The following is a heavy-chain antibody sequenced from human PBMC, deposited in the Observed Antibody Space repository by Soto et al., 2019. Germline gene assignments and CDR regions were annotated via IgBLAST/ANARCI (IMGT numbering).Heavy chain of an antibody. CDR1: GGTFSSYT. J-gene: IGHJ6*02. V-gene: IGHV1-69*02. CDR3: ARRRYCGADCYKYYYFGMDV. CDR2: IIPILTIT. Sequence: QVQLVQSGAEVKKPGSSVRLSCTASGGTFSSYTLSWVRQAPGQGLEWMGRIIPILTITDYAQKFRGRLTITAEKSSSTAYMELTSLRSEDTAVYYCARRRYCGADCYKYYYFGMDVWGQGTTVTVSS. D-gene: IGHD2-21*02.